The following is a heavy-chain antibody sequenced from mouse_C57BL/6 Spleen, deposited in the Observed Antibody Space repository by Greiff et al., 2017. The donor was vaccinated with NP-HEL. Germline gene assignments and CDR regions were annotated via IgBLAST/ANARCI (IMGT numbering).Heavy chain of an antibody. CDR2: IDPSDSYT. J-gene: IGHJ3*01. CDR3: AREETAQTLFAY. Sequence: QVQLQQPGAELVKPGASVKLSCKASGYTFTSYWMQWVKQRPGQGLEWIGEIDPSDSYTNYNQKFKGKATLTVDTSSSTAYMQLSSLTSEDSAVYYCAREETAQTLFAYWGQGTLVTVSA. D-gene: IGHD3-2*02. CDR1: GYTFTSYW. V-gene: IGHV1-50*01.